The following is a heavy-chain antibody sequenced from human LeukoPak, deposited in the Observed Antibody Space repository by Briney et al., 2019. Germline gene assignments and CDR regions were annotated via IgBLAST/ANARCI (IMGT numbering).Heavy chain of an antibody. CDR2: ISYDGSYK. J-gene: IGHJ4*02. CDR1: GFTFSTYA. V-gene: IGHV3-30*03. Sequence: GGSLRLSCAASGFTFSTYAMHWVRQAPGKGLEWVAVISYDGSYKYYADSVKGRFSISRDNSKKTLYLQMSSLRDEDTAVYYCAGVSENGWYYFDYWGQGTLVTVSS. D-gene: IGHD6-19*01. CDR3: AGVSENGWYYFDY.